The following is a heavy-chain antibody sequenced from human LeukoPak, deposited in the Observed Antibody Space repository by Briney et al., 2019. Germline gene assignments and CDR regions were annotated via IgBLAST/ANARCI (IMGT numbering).Heavy chain of an antibody. CDR1: GGTFSSYA. CDR3: ASCGSSTSCYTYYYYYMDV. D-gene: IGHD2-2*02. J-gene: IGHJ6*03. Sequence: SVKVSCKASGGTFSSYAISWVRQAPGQGLEWMGGIIPIFGTANYAQKFKGRVTITADESTSTAYMELSSLRSEDTAVYYCASCGSSTSCYTYYYYYMDVWGKGTTVTVSS. CDR2: IIPIFGTA. V-gene: IGHV1-69*13.